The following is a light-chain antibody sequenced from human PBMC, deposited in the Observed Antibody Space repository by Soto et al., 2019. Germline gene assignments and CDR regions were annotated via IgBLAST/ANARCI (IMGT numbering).Light chain of an antibody. CDR3: QQYNDWPPRT. Sequence: EIVMTQSPATLSVSPGERATLSCRVSQSVNSNLAWYQQKPGQAPRLLIYGASTRATAIPARFSGSGSGTEFTLTISSLQSEDFAVYYCQQYNDWPPRTFGQGTKVEIK. J-gene: IGKJ1*01. V-gene: IGKV3-15*01. CDR2: GAS. CDR1: QSVNSN.